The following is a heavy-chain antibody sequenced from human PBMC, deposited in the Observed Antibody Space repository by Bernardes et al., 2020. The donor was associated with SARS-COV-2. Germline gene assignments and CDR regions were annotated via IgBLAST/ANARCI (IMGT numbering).Heavy chain of an antibody. J-gene: IGHJ3*02. CDR2: IYTSGST. V-gene: IGHV4-4*07. CDR3: AREALGYCSSTSCYNAFDI. D-gene: IGHD2-2*02. Sequence: SETLSLTCTVSGGSIRSSYWSWIRQPAGPGLEWIGRIGRIYTSGSTNYNPSLKSRVTMSVDTSKNQFSLKLSSVTAADTAVYYCAREALGYCSSTSCYNAFDIWGQGTMVTVSS. CDR1: GGSIRSSY.